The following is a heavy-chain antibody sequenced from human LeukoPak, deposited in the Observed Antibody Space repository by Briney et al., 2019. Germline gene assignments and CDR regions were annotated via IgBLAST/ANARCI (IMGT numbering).Heavy chain of an antibody. V-gene: IGHV3-30*02. CDR3: AKDGITIFGVAPKRYFDL. Sequence: GGSLRLSCAASGFTFSSYGMHWVRQAPGKGLEWVAFIRYDGSNKYYADSVKGRFTISRDNSKNTLYLQMNSLRAEDTAVYYCAKDGITIFGVAPKRYFDLWGRGTLVTVSS. CDR2: IRYDGSNK. J-gene: IGHJ2*01. CDR1: GFTFSSYG. D-gene: IGHD3-3*01.